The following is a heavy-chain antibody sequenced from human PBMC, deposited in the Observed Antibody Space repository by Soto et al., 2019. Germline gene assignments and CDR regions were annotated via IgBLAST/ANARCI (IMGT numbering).Heavy chain of an antibody. CDR1: GGSISSRSYF. CDR3: ARHWSGYYFDY. Sequence: PSETLSLTCTVSGGSISSRSYFWGWIRQPPGKGLEWIGSIHYSGSTYYNPSLNSRVTISVETSKNQFSLKLSSVTAVDTALYYCARHWSGYYFDYWGQRTLVTVSS. V-gene: IGHV4-39*01. J-gene: IGHJ4*02. D-gene: IGHD3-3*01. CDR2: IHYSGST.